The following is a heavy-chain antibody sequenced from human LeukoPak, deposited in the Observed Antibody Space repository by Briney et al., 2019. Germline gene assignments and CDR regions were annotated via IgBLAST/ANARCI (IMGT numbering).Heavy chain of an antibody. D-gene: IGHD2-15*01. V-gene: IGHV3-21*01. CDR1: GFTFSSYS. J-gene: IGHJ4*02. CDR3: ARATRGVASDFDY. Sequence: GGSLRLSCAASGFTFSSYSMNWVRQAPGKGLEWVSSISTSSIYIYYADSVKGRFTISRDNAKNSLYLQMNSLRAEDTAVYYCARATRGVASDFDYWGQGTLVTVSS. CDR2: ISTSSIYI.